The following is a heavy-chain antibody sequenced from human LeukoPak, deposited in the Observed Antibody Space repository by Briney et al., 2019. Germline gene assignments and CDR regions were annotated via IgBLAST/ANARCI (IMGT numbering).Heavy chain of an antibody. V-gene: IGHV5-51*01. J-gene: IGHJ6*03. CDR1: GYSFTSYW. Sequence: GESLKISCKASGYSFTSYWIGWVRQMPGKGLEWMGIIYPGDSDTRYSPSFQGQVTISADKSISTAYLQWSSLKASDTAMYYCARVPYDFWSGYPDLYYYYSYMDVWGKGTTVTVSS. CDR3: ARVPYDFWSGYPDLYYYYSYMDV. D-gene: IGHD3-3*01. CDR2: IYPGDSDT.